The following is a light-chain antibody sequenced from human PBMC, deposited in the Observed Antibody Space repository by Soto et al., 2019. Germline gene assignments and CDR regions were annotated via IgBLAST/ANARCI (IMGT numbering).Light chain of an antibody. CDR3: SSYAGSSNV. V-gene: IGLV1-40*01. J-gene: IGLJ1*01. CDR1: SSSIGAGYD. CDR2: ANT. Sequence: QSVLTQPPSVSGAPGQRVTISCTGSSSSIGAGYDVHWYQQLPGTAPKLLIYANTNRPSGVPDRFSGSKSGSSASLAITGLQAEDEADYYCSSYAGSSNVFGTGTKLTVL.